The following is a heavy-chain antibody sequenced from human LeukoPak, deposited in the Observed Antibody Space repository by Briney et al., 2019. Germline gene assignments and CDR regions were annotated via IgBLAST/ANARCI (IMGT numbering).Heavy chain of an antibody. CDR1: GYTFTSYG. CDR2: ISAYNGNT. V-gene: IGHV1-18*01. Sequence: GASAKVSCKASGYTFTSYGISWVRQAPGQGLEWMGWISAYNGNTNYAQKLQGRVTMTTDTSTSTAYMELRSLRSDDTAVYYCARDLRGRITMVRGVITPPLDYWGQGTLVTVSS. CDR3: ARDLRGRITMVRGVITPPLDY. J-gene: IGHJ4*02. D-gene: IGHD3-10*01.